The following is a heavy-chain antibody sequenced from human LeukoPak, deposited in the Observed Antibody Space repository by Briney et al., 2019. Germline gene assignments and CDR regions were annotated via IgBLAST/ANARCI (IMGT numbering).Heavy chain of an antibody. J-gene: IGHJ4*02. Sequence: GGSLRLSCAASGRTFSTYTMSWVRQSPGKGLEWVSSISAGGDSSDSSSYADSVRGRFTISRDNSRNTLYLQMNSLSPDDTAIYYCAKRLASHIDWHHWYFDVWGQGTLVTVSS. D-gene: IGHD3-9*01. CDR2: ISAGGDSS. V-gene: IGHV3-23*01. CDR3: AKRLASHIDWHHWYFDV. CDR1: GRTFSTYT.